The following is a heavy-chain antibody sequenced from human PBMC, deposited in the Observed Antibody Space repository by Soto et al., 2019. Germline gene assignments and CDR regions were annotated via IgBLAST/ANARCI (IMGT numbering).Heavy chain of an antibody. J-gene: IGHJ4*02. D-gene: IGHD7-27*01. CDR2: INSDGSST. Sequence: EVQLVESGGGLVQPGGSLRLSCAASGFTFNTYWMHWVRQAPGKGLVWVSRINSDGSSTFYADSVKGRFTISRDNAKNTLYLQMNSLSAEDTAVYYCASSLLTPFDYWGQGTLVTVSS. V-gene: IGHV3-74*01. CDR1: GFTFNTYW. CDR3: ASSLLTPFDY.